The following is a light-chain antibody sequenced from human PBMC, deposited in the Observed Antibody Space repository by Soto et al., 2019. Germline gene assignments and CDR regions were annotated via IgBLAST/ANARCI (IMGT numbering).Light chain of an antibody. V-gene: IGKV3-11*01. CDR3: QQRRIWPPLT. CDR1: QSVSRY. J-gene: IGKJ4*01. Sequence: EIVLTQSPATLSLSPGERATLSCRASQSVSRYLAWYQQKPGQAPRLLIYDASNRATGIPDRFSGSGSGTDFTLTISSLELEEFAVYYCQQRRIWPPLTFGGGNKVEIK. CDR2: DAS.